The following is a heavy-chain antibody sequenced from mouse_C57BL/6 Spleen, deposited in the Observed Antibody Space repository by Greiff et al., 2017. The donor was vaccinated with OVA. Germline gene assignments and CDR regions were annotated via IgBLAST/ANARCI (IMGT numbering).Heavy chain of an antibody. J-gene: IGHJ2*01. CDR3: ARKGITVVATDFDY. Sequence: QVQLQQPGAELVMPGASVKLSCKASGYTFTSYWMHWVKQRPGQGLEWIGEIDPSDSYTNYNQKFKGKSTLTVDKSSSTAYMQLSSLTSEDSAVYYCARKGITVVATDFDYWGQGTTLTVSS. D-gene: IGHD1-1*01. CDR2: IDPSDSYT. CDR1: GYTFTSYW. V-gene: IGHV1-69*01.